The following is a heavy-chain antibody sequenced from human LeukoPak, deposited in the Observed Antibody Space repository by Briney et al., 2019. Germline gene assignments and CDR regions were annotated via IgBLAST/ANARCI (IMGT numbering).Heavy chain of an antibody. CDR1: GGSISSYY. CDR3: ARTVTTPLPYFDY. D-gene: IGHD4-11*01. CDR2: IYYSGST. J-gene: IGHJ4*02. V-gene: IGHV4-59*08. Sequence: ASETLSLTCTVSGGSISSYYWSWIRQPPGKGLEWIGYIYYSGSTNYNPSLKSRVTISVDTSKNQFSLKLSSVTAADTAVYYCARTVTTPLPYFDYWGQGTLVTVSS.